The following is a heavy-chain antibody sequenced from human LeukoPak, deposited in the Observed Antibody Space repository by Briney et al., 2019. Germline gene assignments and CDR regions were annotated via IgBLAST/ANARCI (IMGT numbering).Heavy chain of an antibody. CDR3: AAGADSSLLNWFDP. CDR1: GFTFSAYS. D-gene: IGHD6-13*01. CDR2: ITPSSSSI. Sequence: GGSLRLSCAASGFTFSAYSMNWVRQAPGKGLEWVSSITPSSSSIFYADSVKGRFTISRDNAKNLLYLQMSSLRSEDTAVYYCAAGADSSLLNWFDPWGQGTLVTVSS. V-gene: IGHV3-21*04. J-gene: IGHJ5*02.